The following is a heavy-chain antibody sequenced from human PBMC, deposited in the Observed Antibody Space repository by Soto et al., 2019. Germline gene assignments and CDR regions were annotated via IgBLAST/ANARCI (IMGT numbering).Heavy chain of an antibody. J-gene: IGHJ6*02. CDR3: ARDSEGYYGSGSYYSASYYYYGMDV. CDR1: GGSISSYY. CDR2: IYYSGST. Sequence: SETLSLTCTVSGGSISSYYWSWIRQPPGKGLEWIGYIYYSGSTNYNPSLKSRVTISVDTSKNQFSLKLSSVTAADTAVYSCARDSEGYYGSGSYYSASYYYYGMDVWGQGTTVTVSS. V-gene: IGHV4-59*01. D-gene: IGHD3-10*01.